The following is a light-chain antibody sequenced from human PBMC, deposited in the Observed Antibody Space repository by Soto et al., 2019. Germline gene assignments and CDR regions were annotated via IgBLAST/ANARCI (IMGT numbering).Light chain of an antibody. CDR2: DAS. Sequence: DIQMTQPPSTLSASVGDRVTITCRASQTFSNWLAWYQQKPGKAPKLLIYDASSLESGVPSRFSGSESGTDFTLTISSLQPDDFATYYCQQYNSHSHTFGQGTKVEMK. CDR3: QQYNSHSHT. V-gene: IGKV1-5*01. J-gene: IGKJ2*01. CDR1: QTFSNW.